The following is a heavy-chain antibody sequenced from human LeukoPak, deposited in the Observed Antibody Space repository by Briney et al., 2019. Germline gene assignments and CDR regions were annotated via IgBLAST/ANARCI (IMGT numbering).Heavy chain of an antibody. CDR2: ISSSSSYI. V-gene: IGHV3-21*01. J-gene: IGHJ4*02. CDR1: GFTFSSYT. D-gene: IGHD3-9*01. CDR3: AREAQFDILTGYYFDY. Sequence: GGSLRLSCAASGFTFSSYTMNWVRQAPGKGLEWVSSISSSSSYIYYADSVKGRFTISRDNAKNSLYLQMNSLRAEDTAVYYCAREAQFDILTGYYFDYWGQGTLVTVSS.